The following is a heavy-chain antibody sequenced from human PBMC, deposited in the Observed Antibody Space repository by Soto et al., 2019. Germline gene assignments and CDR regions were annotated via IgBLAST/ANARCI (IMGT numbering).Heavy chain of an antibody. CDR2: IYWDDDK. D-gene: IGHD3-22*01. CDR1: GFSLSTSGVG. V-gene: IGHV2-5*02. J-gene: IGHJ4*02. CDR3: AHWPSDSSGYYGLDY. Sequence: QITLKESGPTLVKPTQTLTVTCTFSGFSLSTSGVGVGWIRQAPREALEWLALIYWDDDKRYRPSLKSRLTIAKHTSKNQVVLTMTNMDPVDTATYYCAHWPSDSSGYYGLDYWGQGTLVTVSS.